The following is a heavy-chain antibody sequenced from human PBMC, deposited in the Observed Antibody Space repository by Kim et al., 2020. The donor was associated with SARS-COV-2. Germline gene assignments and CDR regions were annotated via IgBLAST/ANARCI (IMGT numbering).Heavy chain of an antibody. CDR3: ARGYCSGGSCYQADWFDP. CDR1: GGSISSGGYY. Sequence: SETLSLTCTVSGGSISSGGYYWSWIRQHPGKGLEWIGYIYYSGSTYYNPSLKSRVTISVDTSKNQFSLKLSSVTAADTAVYYCARGYCSGGSCYQADWFDPWGQGTLVTVSS. D-gene: IGHD2-15*01. V-gene: IGHV4-31*03. J-gene: IGHJ5*02. CDR2: IYYSGST.